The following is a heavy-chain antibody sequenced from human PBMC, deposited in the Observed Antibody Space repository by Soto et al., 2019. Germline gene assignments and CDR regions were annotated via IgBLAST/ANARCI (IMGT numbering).Heavy chain of an antibody. D-gene: IGHD6-25*01. CDR1: GFTFDDYS. CDR3: AKNIRRPPEPEYSSASPGFDS. Sequence: PGGSLRLSCAASGFTFDDYSMYWVRQVPGKGLECVSYISWNSGSVGYADSVKGRYTISRDNAKNSLYLQMTSLRTGDTALYYCAKNIRRPPEPEYSSASPGFDSWAQGTGVTVSS. CDR2: ISWNSGSV. J-gene: IGHJ4*02. V-gene: IGHV3-9*01.